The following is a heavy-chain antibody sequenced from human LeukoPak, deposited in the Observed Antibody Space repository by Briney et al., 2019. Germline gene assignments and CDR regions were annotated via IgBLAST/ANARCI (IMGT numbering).Heavy chain of an antibody. CDR3: ARSVEMATINYY. CDR2: IIPIFGTA. Sequence: AASVKVSCKASGYTFTSYYMHWVRQAPGQGLEWMGGIIPIFGTANYAQKFQGRVTITADESTSTAYMELSSLRSEDTAVYYCARSVEMATINYYWGQGTLVTVSS. J-gene: IGHJ4*02. CDR1: GYTFTSYY. V-gene: IGHV1-69*13. D-gene: IGHD5-24*01.